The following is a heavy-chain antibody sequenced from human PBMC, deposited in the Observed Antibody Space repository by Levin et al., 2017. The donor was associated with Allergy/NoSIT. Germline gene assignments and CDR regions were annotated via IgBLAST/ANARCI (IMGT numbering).Heavy chain of an antibody. CDR2: INPNSGGT. J-gene: IGHJ4*02. CDR1: GYTFTGYY. D-gene: IGHD6-13*01. CDR3: ARGPAAGYSSSWYEVEWSAGIAVAVNPFDY. Sequence: ASVKVSCKASGYTFTGYYMHWVRQAPGQGLEWMGWINPNSGGTNYAQKFQGRVTMTRDTSISTAYMELSRLRSDDTAVYYCARGPAAGYSSSWYEVEWSAGIAVAVNPFDYWGQGTLVTVSS. V-gene: IGHV1-2*02.